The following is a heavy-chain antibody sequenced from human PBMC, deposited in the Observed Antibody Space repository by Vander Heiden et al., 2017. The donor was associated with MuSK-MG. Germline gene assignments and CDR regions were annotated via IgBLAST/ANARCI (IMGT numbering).Heavy chain of an antibody. D-gene: IGHD6-19*01. CDR2: ISGSGGST. CDR1: GFPFSSYA. Sequence: EVQLLESRGGLVQPGGSLRLSCAASGFPFSSYAMGWVRQAPGKGLEWVSAISGSGGSTYYADSVKGRVTISRDNSKNTLYRQMNSLRAEETAVYYCAKVRPRGQWRAGGYYFDYWGQGTLVTVSS. J-gene: IGHJ4*02. V-gene: IGHV3-23*01. CDR3: AKVRPRGQWRAGGYYFDY.